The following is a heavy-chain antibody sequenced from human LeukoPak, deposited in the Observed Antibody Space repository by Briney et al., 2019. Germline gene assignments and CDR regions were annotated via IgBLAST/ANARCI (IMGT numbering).Heavy chain of an antibody. CDR3: ARAGPRRDGYNGDY. D-gene: IGHD5-24*01. J-gene: IGHJ4*02. CDR2: LHYTGSNA. CDR1: GASISSYY. Sequence: SETLSLTCTVSGASISSYYWSWIRQPPGKGLEWIGLLHYTGSNAKYNPSLKSRVTISVDTSKNQFSLRLSSVTAADTAVYYCARAGPRRDGYNGDYWGQGTLVTVSS. V-gene: IGHV4-59*01.